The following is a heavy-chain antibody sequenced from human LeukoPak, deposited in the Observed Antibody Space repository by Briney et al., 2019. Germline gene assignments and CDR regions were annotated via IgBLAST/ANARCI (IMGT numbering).Heavy chain of an antibody. V-gene: IGHV4-59*01. CDR2: IYYSGST. CDR3: ARVGYYDSSGYYSSEDAFDI. CDR1: GGSINSYY. Sequence: PSETLSLTCTVSGGSINSYYWSWIRQPPGKGLEWIGYIYYSGSTNYNPSLKSRVTISVDTSKNQFSLRLSSVTAADTAVYYCARVGYYDSSGYYSSEDAFDIWGQGTNGHRLF. D-gene: IGHD3-22*01. J-gene: IGHJ3*02.